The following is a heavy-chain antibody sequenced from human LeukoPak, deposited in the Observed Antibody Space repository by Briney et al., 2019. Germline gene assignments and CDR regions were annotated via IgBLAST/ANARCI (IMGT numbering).Heavy chain of an antibody. CDR2: NNTNTGNP. CDR1: GYTFTSYA. V-gene: IGHV7-4-1*02. CDR3: AGDLSSGYYPSHFDY. J-gene: IGHJ4*02. D-gene: IGHD3-22*01. Sequence: ASVKVSCKASGYTFTSYAMNWVRQAPGQGLEWMGWNNTNTGNPTYAQGFTGRFVFSLDTSVSTAYLQISSLKAEDTAVYYCAGDLSSGYYPSHFDYWGQGTLVTVSS.